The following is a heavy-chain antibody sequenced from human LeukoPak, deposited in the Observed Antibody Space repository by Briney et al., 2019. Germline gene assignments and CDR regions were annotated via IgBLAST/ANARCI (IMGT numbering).Heavy chain of an antibody. CDR3: AGGRPGYFQH. J-gene: IGHJ1*01. V-gene: IGHV4-61*02. Sequence: PSETLSLTCTVSGGSISSGSYYWSWIRQPAGKGLEWIGRIYTSGSTNYNPSLKSRVTISVDTSKNQFSLKLSSVTAADTAVYYCAGGRPGYFQHWGQGTLVTVSS. CDR2: IYTSGST. D-gene: IGHD3-16*01. CDR1: GGSISSGSYY.